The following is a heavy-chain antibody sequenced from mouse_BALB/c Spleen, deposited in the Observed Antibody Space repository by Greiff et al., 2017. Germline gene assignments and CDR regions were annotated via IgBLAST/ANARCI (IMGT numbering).Heavy chain of an antibody. D-gene: IGHD1-1*01. V-gene: IGHV1S81*02. J-gene: IGHJ3*01. CDR3: TFYYGSPFAY. CDR2: INPSNGGT. Sequence: QVQLQQSGAELVKPGASVKLSCKASGYTFTSYYMYWVKQRPGQGLEWIGEINPSNGGTNFNEKFKSKATLTVDKSSSTAYMQLSSLTSEDSAVYYCTFYYGSPFAYWGQGTLVTVSA. CDR1: GYTFTSYY.